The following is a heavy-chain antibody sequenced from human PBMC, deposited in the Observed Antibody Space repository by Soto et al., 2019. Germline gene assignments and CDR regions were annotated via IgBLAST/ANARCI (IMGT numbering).Heavy chain of an antibody. D-gene: IGHD3-16*01. CDR3: AKSRWGAYTWFDP. Sequence: ASSGSGGSTYYADSVKCRFTSSRHNSKNTLYLQMNSMRAEDTAVYYCAKSRWGAYTWFDPWGQGTLVTVSS. CDR2: SSGSGGST. J-gene: IGHJ5*02. V-gene: IGHV3-23*01.